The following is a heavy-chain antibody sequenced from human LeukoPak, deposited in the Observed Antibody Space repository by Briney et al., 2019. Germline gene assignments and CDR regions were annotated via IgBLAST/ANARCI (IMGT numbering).Heavy chain of an antibody. CDR3: ARMGYSSGWYYFDY. CDR2: IYYSGST. D-gene: IGHD6-19*01. Sequence: SETLSLTCTVSGGSISSYYWSWIRQPPGKGLEWNGYIYYSGSTNYNPSLKSRVTISVDTSKNQFSLKLSSVTAADTAVYYCARMGYSSGWYYFDYWGQGTLVTVSS. V-gene: IGHV4-59*01. CDR1: GGSISSYY. J-gene: IGHJ4*02.